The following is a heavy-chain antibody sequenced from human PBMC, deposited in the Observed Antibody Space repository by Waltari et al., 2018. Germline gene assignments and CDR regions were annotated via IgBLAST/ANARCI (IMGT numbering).Heavy chain of an antibody. V-gene: IGHV4-38-2*01. CDR2: IYHSGST. CDR1: GYSISSGYY. J-gene: IGHJ4*02. CDR3: ARGSEMATMDFDY. Sequence: QVQLQESGPGLVKPSETLSLTCAVSGYSISSGYYWGWIRQPPGKGLEWIGSIYHSGSTYYNPSLKSRVTISVDTSKNQFSLKLSSVTAADTAVCYCARGSEMATMDFDYWGQGTLVTVSS. D-gene: IGHD5-12*01.